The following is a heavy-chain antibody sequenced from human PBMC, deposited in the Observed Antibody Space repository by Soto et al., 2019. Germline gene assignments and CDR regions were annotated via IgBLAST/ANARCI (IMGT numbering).Heavy chain of an antibody. CDR2: VYYSGST. J-gene: IGHJ4*02. CDR3: ARHQYYYDSSGYTLDY. CDR1: GGSISSSTYY. Sequence: SETLSLTCTVSGGSISSSTYYWGWIRQPPGKGLEWIGSVYYSGSTYYNPSLKSRVTISVDTSNNQFALKLNSVTAADTAVYYCARHQYYYDSSGYTLDYWGQGTLVTVAS. V-gene: IGHV4-39*01. D-gene: IGHD3-22*01.